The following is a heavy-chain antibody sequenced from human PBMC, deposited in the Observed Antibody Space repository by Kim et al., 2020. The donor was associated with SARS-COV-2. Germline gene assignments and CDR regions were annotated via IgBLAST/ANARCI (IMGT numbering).Heavy chain of an antibody. J-gene: IGHJ4*02. D-gene: IGHD3-3*01. Sequence: GGSLRLSCAASGFTFSSYAMSWVRQAPGKGLEWVSAISGSGGSTYYADSVKGRFTISRDNSKNTLYLQMNSLRAEDTAVYYCAKPTSADFWSGSINSLWDYWGQGTLVTVSS. V-gene: IGHV3-23*01. CDR3: AKPTSADFWSGSINSLWDY. CDR2: ISGSGGST. CDR1: GFTFSSYA.